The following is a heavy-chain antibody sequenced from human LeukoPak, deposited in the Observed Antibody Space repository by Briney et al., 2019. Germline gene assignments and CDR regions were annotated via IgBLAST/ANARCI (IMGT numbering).Heavy chain of an antibody. CDR3: TRVVNGGHFDY. J-gene: IGHJ4*02. CDR1: GASINEYY. D-gene: IGHD2-8*01. CDR2: VYHTGTS. V-gene: IGHV4-59*13. Sequence: SETLSLTCSVSGASINEYYWTWIRQPPGKGLEWIGYVYHTGTSGYHPSLKSRVAMLLDTSKNQVSLKLRSVTAADTAVYFCTRVVNGGHFDYWGQGTLVTVSS.